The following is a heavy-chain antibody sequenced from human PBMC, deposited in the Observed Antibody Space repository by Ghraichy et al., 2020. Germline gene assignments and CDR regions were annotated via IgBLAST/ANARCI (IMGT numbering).Heavy chain of an antibody. J-gene: IGHJ4*02. CDR3: ARGGDDINFPLRFHS. CDR1: GGSISSYY. CDR2: KSYIGSP. D-gene: IGHD3-3*01. V-gene: IGHV4-59*01. Sequence: SETLSLTCTVSGGSISSYYWSWIRQPPGKGLEWIAFKSYIGSPLYSPSLKSRVTISIDTSKNQFSLTLTSVTAADTAVYYCARGGDDINFPLRFHSWGQGTLVTVSS.